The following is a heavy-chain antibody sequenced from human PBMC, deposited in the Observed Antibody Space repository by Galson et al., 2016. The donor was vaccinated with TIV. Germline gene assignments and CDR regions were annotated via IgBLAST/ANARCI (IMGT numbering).Heavy chain of an antibody. D-gene: IGHD5-12*01. CDR3: ARGNGAYDPGSKNYYHYYMAV. Sequence: LSLTCAVYGGSFSGYFWSWIRQSPGGGLEWIGEINHSGTTRYSPSLKSRVTISVDTSENQFSLKLSSAIAADTAVYYCARGNGAYDPGSKNYYHYYMAVWGKGSTVTVSS. J-gene: IGHJ6*03. V-gene: IGHV4-34*01. CDR1: GGSFSGYF. CDR2: INHSGTT.